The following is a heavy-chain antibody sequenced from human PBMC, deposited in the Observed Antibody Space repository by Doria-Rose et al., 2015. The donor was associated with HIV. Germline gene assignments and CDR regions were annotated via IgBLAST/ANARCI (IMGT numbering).Heavy chain of an antibody. CDR1: GYALTGLS. D-gene: IGHD5-12*01. Sequence: QVQLVQSGAEVKKPGASVRVSCKVSGYALTGLSMHWVRQAPGKGLEWLGGFHPQDGETIYTQKFQGRVTMTEDTSTDTAYLELSSLTSGDTAVYYCATGHRDGFNYGGDFWGQGTLVTVSS. V-gene: IGHV1-24*01. CDR2: FHPQDGET. J-gene: IGHJ4*02. CDR3: ATGHRDGFNYGGDF.